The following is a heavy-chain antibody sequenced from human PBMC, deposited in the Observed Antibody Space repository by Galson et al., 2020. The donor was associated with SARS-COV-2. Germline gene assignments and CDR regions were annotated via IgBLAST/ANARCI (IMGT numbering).Heavy chain of an antibody. D-gene: IGHD1-26*01. J-gene: IGHJ4*02. V-gene: IGHV3-9*01. CDR2: ISWHSGSI. Sequence: GGSLSLTCAASGFTFDDYAMHWVRQAPGKGLEWVSGISWHSGSIGYADSVKGRFTISRDNAKNSLSLQMNSLRAADTALYYCAKDTTVVATGDYWGQVSLVTVSS. CDR3: AKDTTVVATGDY. CDR1: GFTFDDYA.